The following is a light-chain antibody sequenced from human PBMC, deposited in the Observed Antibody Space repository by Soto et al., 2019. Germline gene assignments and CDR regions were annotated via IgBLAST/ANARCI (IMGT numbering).Light chain of an antibody. CDR3: SSYVGSNNYV. CDR2: EVT. V-gene: IGLV2-8*01. CDR1: SSDVGRYNF. Sequence: QSALTQPPSASGSPGQSVTISCIGTSSDVGRYNFVSWYQHHPGKAPKLIIYEVTKRPSGVPDRFSGSKSGNTASLTVSGLQADDEADYFCSSYVGSNNYVFGTGNEV. J-gene: IGLJ1*01.